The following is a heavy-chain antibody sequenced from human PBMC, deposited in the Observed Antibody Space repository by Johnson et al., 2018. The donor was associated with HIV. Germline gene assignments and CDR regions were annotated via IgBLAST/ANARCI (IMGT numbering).Heavy chain of an antibody. J-gene: IGHJ3*02. CDR2: ISSSGSTI. Sequence: QMQLVESGGGVVQPGRSLRLSCAASGFTFSDYYMSWLRQAPGKGLGWVPYISSSGSTIYYAVSVKGRVTIPGDNAKNTLYLQMNSLRAKDTAVYYCAKGMGELLRIGAFDIWGQGTMVTVSS. CDR3: AKGMGELLRIGAFDI. V-gene: IGHV3-11*04. D-gene: IGHD1-26*01. CDR1: GFTFSDYY.